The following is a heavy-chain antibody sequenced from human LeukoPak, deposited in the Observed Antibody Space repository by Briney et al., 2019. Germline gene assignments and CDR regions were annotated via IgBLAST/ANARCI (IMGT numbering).Heavy chain of an antibody. J-gene: IGHJ4*02. CDR3: ARGRPHGNDY. D-gene: IGHD4-23*01. Sequence: PGGSLRLSCAASGFTFSSYAMSWVRQAPGKGLVWVSRINSDGSSTSYADSVKGRFSISRDNAKNTLYLQMNSLRVEDTAVYYCARGRPHGNDYWGQGTLVTVSS. V-gene: IGHV3-74*01. CDR2: INSDGSST. CDR1: GFTFSSYA.